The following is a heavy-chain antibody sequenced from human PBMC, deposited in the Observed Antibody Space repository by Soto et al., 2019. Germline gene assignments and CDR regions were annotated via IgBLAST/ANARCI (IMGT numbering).Heavy chain of an antibody. Sequence: GGSLRLSCAASGFTFSSYAMSWVRPAPGKGLEWVSALSGSGGSTYYADSVKGRFTISRDNSKNTLYLQMNSLRAEDTAVYYCAKSVAVRNNYFDSWGQGALVTVSS. V-gene: IGHV3-23*01. CDR3: AKSVAVRNNYFDS. J-gene: IGHJ4*02. CDR1: GFTFSSYA. CDR2: LSGSGGST. D-gene: IGHD6-19*01.